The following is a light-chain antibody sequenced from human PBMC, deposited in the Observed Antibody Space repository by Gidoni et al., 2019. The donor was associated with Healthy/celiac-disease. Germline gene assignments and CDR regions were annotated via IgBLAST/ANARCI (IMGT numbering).Light chain of an antibody. J-gene: IGLJ1*01. CDR2: DVK. Sequence: QSALTQPRPVSGSPGPSVTISCTGTSSDVGFYNYVPWYQQHPGKAPKLMIYDVKKRPSGVPDRFSGSKSGNTAPLTISGLRAEDEADYYCCSYAGSYSYVFGSGTEVTVL. CDR3: CSYAGSYSYV. CDR1: SSDVGFYNY. V-gene: IGLV2-11*01.